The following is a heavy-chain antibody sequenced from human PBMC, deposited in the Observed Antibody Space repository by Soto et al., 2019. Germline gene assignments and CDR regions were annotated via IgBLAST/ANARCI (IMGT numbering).Heavy chain of an antibody. CDR1: GFTFNTFA. Sequence: GGSLRLSCDASGFTFNTFAMSWVRQAPAKGLEWVSTISDRGFNTYYADSVKGRFTVSRDNSKNTLYLQMNSLRAEDTAIYYCAKEMHSISDYGMDVWGQGTTVTVSS. D-gene: IGHD4-4*01. CDR3: AKEMHSISDYGMDV. J-gene: IGHJ6*02. CDR2: ISDRGFNT. V-gene: IGHV3-23*01.